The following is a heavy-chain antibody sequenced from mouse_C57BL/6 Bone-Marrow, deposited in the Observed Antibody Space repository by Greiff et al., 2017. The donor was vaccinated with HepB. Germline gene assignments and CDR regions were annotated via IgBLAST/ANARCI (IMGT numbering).Heavy chain of an antibody. Sequence: QVTLKVSGPGILQPSQTLSLTCSFSGFSLSTFGMGVGWIRQPSGKGLEWLAHIWWDDDKYYNPALKSRITISKDTSKNQVFLKIANVDTADTATYYCARSAYYSNFHAMDYWGQGTSVTVSS. D-gene: IGHD2-5*01. CDR2: IWWDDDK. J-gene: IGHJ4*01. CDR3: ARSAYYSNFHAMDY. V-gene: IGHV8-8*01. CDR1: GFSLSTFGMG.